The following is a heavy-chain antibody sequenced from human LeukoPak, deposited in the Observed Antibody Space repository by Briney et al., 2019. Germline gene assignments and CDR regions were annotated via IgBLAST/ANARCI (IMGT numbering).Heavy chain of an antibody. CDR2: IHPSGML. Sequence: SETLSLTCTVSGASFNSDDQYWNWIRQSPGKGLEWIGSIHPSGMLYNNPSLERRLTMSRDTSKNQFSLNLNSVTAADTAVYFCSRGLDSRKLGYWGQGILVTVSS. J-gene: IGHJ4*02. V-gene: IGHV4-31*03. CDR1: GASFNSDDQY. D-gene: IGHD3-22*01. CDR3: SRGLDSRKLGY.